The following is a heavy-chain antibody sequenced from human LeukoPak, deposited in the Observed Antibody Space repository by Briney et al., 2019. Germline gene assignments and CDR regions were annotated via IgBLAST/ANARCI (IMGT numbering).Heavy chain of an antibody. Sequence: ASVKVSCKASGYTFTGYYMHWVRQAPGQGLEWMGWINPNSGGTNYAQKFQGRVTMTRHTSISTAYMELSRLRSDDTAVYYCARSLGVPAAIYDYWGQGTLVTVSS. CDR3: ARSLGVPAAIYDY. D-gene: IGHD2-2*01. V-gene: IGHV1-2*02. CDR1: GYTFTGYY. CDR2: INPNSGGT. J-gene: IGHJ4*02.